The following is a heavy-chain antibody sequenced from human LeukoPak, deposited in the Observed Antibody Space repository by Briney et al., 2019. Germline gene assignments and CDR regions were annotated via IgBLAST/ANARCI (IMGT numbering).Heavy chain of an antibody. Sequence: SETLSLTCTVSTGSIYSGAYYWNWIRQHPGKGLEWIGYIYFSGSTFYNPSLKSRVTMSIDTSKNQFSLKLNSLTAADTAVYYCARSVYGDFSFDYWGQGTLVTVSS. J-gene: IGHJ4*02. V-gene: IGHV4-31*03. CDR3: ARSVYGDFSFDY. CDR2: IYFSGST. D-gene: IGHD4-17*01. CDR1: TGSIYSGAYY.